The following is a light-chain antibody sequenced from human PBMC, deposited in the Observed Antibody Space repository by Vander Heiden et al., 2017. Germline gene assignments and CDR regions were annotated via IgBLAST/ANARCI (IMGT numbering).Light chain of an antibody. Sequence: EIVLTQSPATLSLSPGERATLSCRASQSVSSYLAWYQQKPGQAPRLLIYDASNRATGIPARFSGSGSGTDFTLTISSLEPEDFAVYYCQQRSNGPPSFTFGGGTKVEIK. CDR3: QQRSNGPPSFT. CDR1: QSVSSY. J-gene: IGKJ4*01. V-gene: IGKV3-11*01. CDR2: DAS.